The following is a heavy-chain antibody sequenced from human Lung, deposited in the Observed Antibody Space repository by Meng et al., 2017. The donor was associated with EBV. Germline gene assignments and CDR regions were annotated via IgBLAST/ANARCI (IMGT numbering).Heavy chain of an antibody. J-gene: IGHJ4*02. CDR3: ASGTTGRSYCDY. Sequence: QVYLLQSGPEVKKPGASVRVSCKASGYTFGSYGICWVRQAPGQGLEWMGWFVNYVDTYPAPKFQGRVTMTTDTHKNTAFMELRRLTSDDTADYYCASGTTGRSYCDYWGQGTLVTVSS. V-gene: IGHV1-18*01. CDR2: FVNYVDT. CDR1: GYTFGSYG. D-gene: IGHD1-14*01.